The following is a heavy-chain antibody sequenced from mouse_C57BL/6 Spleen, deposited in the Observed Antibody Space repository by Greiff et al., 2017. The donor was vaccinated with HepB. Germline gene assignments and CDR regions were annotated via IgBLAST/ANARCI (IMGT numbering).Heavy chain of an antibody. V-gene: IGHV5-9*01. CDR3: AREGGPPVDY. CDR1: GFTFSSYT. Sequence: EVKLMESGGGLVKPGGSLKLSCAASGFTFSSYTMSWVRQTPEKRLEWVATISGGGGNTYYPDSVKGRFTISRDNAKNTLYLQMSSLRSEDTALYYCAREGGPPVDYWGQGTTLTVSS. J-gene: IGHJ2*01. CDR2: ISGGGGNT.